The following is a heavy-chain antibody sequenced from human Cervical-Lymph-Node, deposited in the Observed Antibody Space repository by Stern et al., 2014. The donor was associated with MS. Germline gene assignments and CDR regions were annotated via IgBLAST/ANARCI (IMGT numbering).Heavy chain of an antibody. Sequence: DQLVESGAEVKRPGASVRVSCKASGYTFTDYYIHWVRKAPGQGLEWMGRIHPNSGGTNYAQNFQGRVTMTTDTSITTAYMELSSLRSDDTAVYYCARNTRDYWGQGTLVTVSS. J-gene: IGHJ4*02. V-gene: IGHV1-2*06. CDR3: ARNTRDY. CDR2: IHPNSGGT. CDR1: GYTFTDYY.